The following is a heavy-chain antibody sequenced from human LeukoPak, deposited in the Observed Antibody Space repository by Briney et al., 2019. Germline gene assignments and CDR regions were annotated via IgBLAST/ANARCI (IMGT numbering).Heavy chain of an antibody. Sequence: SVKVSXKASGGTFSSYAISWVRQAPGQGLEWMGGIIPIFGTANYAQKFQGRVTITADESTSTAYMELSSLRSEDTAVYYCARRSDSSGYPYYFDYGAREPWSPSPQ. CDR2: IIPIFGTA. CDR1: GGTFSSYA. V-gene: IGHV1-69*01. CDR3: ARRSDSSGYPYYFDY. J-gene: IGHJ4*02. D-gene: IGHD3-22*01.